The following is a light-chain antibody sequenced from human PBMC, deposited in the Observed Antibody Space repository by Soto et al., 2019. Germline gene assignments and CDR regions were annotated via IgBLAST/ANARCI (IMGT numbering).Light chain of an antibody. V-gene: IGKV1-33*01. CDR3: QQYNSDSRT. J-gene: IGKJ1*01. CDR1: QDISNY. Sequence: DIQMTQSPSSLSASVGDRVTITCQASQDISNYLNWYQQKPGNAPKLLIFDASNLESGVPSRFSGSGSGTEFTLTIDSLQPDDFATYYCQQYNSDSRTFGQGTELDIK. CDR2: DAS.